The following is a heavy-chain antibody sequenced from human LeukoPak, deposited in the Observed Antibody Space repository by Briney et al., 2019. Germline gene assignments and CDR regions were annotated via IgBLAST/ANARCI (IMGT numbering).Heavy chain of an antibody. V-gene: IGHV4-59*01. CDR1: GGPSSNYY. J-gene: IGHJ4*02. CDR3: ARSAYSSSRNLDY. Sequence: SETLSLTCSVSGGPSSNYYWSCIRRPPGRGLEWIGYIYFSGSTNYTPSLKSRVNISVDTSKNQFSLRLNSVTAADTAVHYCARSAYSSSRNLDYWGQGTLVTVSS. D-gene: IGHD6-13*01. CDR2: IYFSGST.